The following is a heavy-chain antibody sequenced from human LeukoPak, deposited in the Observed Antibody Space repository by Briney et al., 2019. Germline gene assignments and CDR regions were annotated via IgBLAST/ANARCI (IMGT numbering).Heavy chain of an antibody. CDR1: GYTFTGYY. J-gene: IGHJ4*02. V-gene: IGHV1-2*02. CDR2: INPNSGGT. CDR3: ARTPMRGSGYYYGSFDY. D-gene: IGHD3-22*01. Sequence: ASVKVSCKASGYTFTGYYMHWVRQAPGQGLEWMGWINPNSGGTNYAQKFQGRVTMTRGTSISTAYMELSSLRSEDTAVYYCARTPMRGSGYYYGSFDYWGQGTLVTVSS.